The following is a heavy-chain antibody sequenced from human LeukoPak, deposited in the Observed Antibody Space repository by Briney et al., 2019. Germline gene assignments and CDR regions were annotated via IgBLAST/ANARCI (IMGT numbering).Heavy chain of an antibody. CDR2: ISFYSNLI. CDR3: ARDDGSSISYSYYGMDV. D-gene: IGHD6-13*01. V-gene: IGHV3-21*01. CDR1: GFTFSDYS. J-gene: IGHJ6*02. Sequence: GGSLRLSCAASGFTFSDYSMNWVRQAPGKGLEWVSTISFYSNLIYYAESLRGRFTISRDNAKNSVYLQMNSLRAEDTAVYHCARDDGSSISYSYYGMDVWGQGTTVTVSS.